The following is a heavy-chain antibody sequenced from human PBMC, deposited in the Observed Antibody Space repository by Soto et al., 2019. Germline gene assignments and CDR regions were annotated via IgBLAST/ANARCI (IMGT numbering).Heavy chain of an antibody. Sequence: QVQLQESGPGLVKPSETLSLTCTVSGGSISSYYWSWIRQPAGKGLEWIGRIYTSGSTNYNPSLKSRVTMSVDTSKNQFSLKLSSVTAADTAVYYCARVIYDSSGYPTHFDYWGQGPLVTVSS. CDR2: IYTSGST. J-gene: IGHJ4*02. CDR1: GGSISSYY. CDR3: ARVIYDSSGYPTHFDY. V-gene: IGHV4-4*07. D-gene: IGHD3-22*01.